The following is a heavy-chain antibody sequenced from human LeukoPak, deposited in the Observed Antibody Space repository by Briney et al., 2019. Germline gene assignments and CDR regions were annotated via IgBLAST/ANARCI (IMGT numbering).Heavy chain of an antibody. J-gene: IGHJ4*02. Sequence: SETLSLTCAVYGVSFSGYYWSWIRQPPGKGLEWIGEINHSGSTNYNPSLKSRVTISVDTSKNQFSLKLSSVTAADTAVYYCARGKSPRYCSSTSCPYNYYFDYWGQGTLVTVSS. V-gene: IGHV4-34*01. CDR1: GVSFSGYY. CDR3: ARGKSPRYCSSTSCPYNYYFDY. D-gene: IGHD2-2*01. CDR2: INHSGST.